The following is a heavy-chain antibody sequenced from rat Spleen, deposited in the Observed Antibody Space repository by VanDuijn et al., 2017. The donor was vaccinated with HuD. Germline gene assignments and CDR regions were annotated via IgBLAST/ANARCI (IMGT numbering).Heavy chain of an antibody. CDR1: GFTFSDYA. Sequence: EVQLVESGGGLVQPGRSLKLSCAASGFTFSDYAMAWVRQAPKKGLEWVATIIYDGSSTYYRDSVKGRFTISRDNAKSTLYLQLDSLRSEDTATYYCARTGGPYYWYFDFWGPGTMVTVSS. CDR3: ARTGGPYYWYFDF. J-gene: IGHJ1*01. V-gene: IGHV5-17*01. CDR2: IIYDGSST. D-gene: IGHD1-11*01.